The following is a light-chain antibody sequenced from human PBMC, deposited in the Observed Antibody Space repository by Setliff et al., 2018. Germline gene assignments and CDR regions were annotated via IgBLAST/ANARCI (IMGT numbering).Light chain of an antibody. CDR3: CSYAGSYPWV. CDR2: DVS. J-gene: IGLJ2*01. Sequence: QSVLTQPRSVSGSPGQSVTISCTGTSSDVGGYNYVSWYQQHPGKAPKLMIYDVSKRPSGVPDRFSGSKSGNTASLTISGLQAEDEADYYCCSYAGSYPWVFGGGTK. CDR1: SSDVGGYNY. V-gene: IGLV2-11*01.